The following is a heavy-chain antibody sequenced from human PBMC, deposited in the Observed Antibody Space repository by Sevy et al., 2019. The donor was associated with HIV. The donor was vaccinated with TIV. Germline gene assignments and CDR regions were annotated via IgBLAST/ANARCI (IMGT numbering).Heavy chain of an antibody. J-gene: IGHJ6*02. CDR3: ARGRGVLGFGDV. CDR2: MNPNSGNT. D-gene: IGHD3-10*01. V-gene: IGHV1-8*01. Sequence: ASLKVSCKASGYTFTSYDINWVRQATGQGLEWMGWMNPNSGNTGYAQKFQGRVTMTRNTSISTAYMGLSSLRSEDTAVYYCARGRGVLGFGDVWGQGTTVTVSS. CDR1: GYTFTSYD.